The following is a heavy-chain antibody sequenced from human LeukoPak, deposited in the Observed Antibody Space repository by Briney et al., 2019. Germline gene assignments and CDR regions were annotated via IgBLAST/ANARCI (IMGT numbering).Heavy chain of an antibody. D-gene: IGHD6-19*01. V-gene: IGHV3-7*01. Sequence: GGSLRLSCAASGFAFSSYWMSWVRQAPGKGLEWVANIKQDGSEKYYVDSVKGRFTISRDNAKNSLYLQMNSLRAEDTAVYYCARDDSSGWSLYYYYYYGMDVWGQGTTVTVSS. CDR3: ARDDSSGWSLYYYYYYGMDV. J-gene: IGHJ6*02. CDR1: GFAFSSYW. CDR2: IKQDGSEK.